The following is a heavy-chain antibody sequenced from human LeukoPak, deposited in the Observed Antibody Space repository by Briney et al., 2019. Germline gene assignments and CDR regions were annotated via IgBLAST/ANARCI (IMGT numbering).Heavy chain of an antibody. CDR3: ARICSSTSCQVDY. J-gene: IGHJ4*02. Sequence: PSETLSLTCTVSGGSISSGDYYWSWIRQPPGKGLEWIGYIYYSGSTYYNPSLKSRVTISVDTSKNQFSLKLSSVTAADTAVYYCARICSSTSCQVDYWGQGTLVTVSS. CDR1: GGSISSGDYY. V-gene: IGHV4-30-4*01. D-gene: IGHD2-2*01. CDR2: IYYSGST.